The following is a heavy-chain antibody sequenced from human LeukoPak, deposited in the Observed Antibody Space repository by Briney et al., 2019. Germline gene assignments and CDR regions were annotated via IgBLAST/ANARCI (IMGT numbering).Heavy chain of an antibody. Sequence: ASVKVSCKASGYTFTSYGISWVRQAPGQGLEWMGWISAYNGNTNYAQKLQGRVTMTTDTSTGTAYMELRSLRSDDTAVYYCARDMIGGATALGWTGGNYWGQGTLVTVSS. CDR3: ARDMIGGATALGWTGGNY. CDR1: GYTFTSYG. CDR2: ISAYNGNT. D-gene: IGHD1-26*01. V-gene: IGHV1-18*01. J-gene: IGHJ4*02.